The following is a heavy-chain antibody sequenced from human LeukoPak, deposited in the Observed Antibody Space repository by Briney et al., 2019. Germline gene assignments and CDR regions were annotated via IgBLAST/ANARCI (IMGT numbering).Heavy chain of an antibody. CDR1: GFTFSSYW. CDR3: AKDRLYSGLDY. V-gene: IGHV3-74*01. J-gene: IGHJ4*02. Sequence: GGSLRLSCAASGFTFSSYWMHWVRQAPGKGLMWVSRINSDGRGTNYADSVKGRFTISRDNAKNTVYLQMNSLRVEDTAVYYCAKDRLYSGLDYWGQGTLVTVSS. CDR2: INSDGRGT. D-gene: IGHD1-26*01.